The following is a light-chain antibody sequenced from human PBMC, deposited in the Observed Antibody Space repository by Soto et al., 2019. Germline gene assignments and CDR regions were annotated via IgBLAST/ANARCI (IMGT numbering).Light chain of an antibody. CDR3: QQYNSWPLT. V-gene: IGKV3-15*01. CDR1: QSINTN. Sequence: EIVMTQSPATLSVSPGERATLSCRASQSINTNLAWYQQKPGQATRLLIYGASTRATGIPVRFSGSGSGTEFTLTLSSLQSEDFAVYYCQQYNSWPLTFDGGTKVEIK. J-gene: IGKJ4*01. CDR2: GAS.